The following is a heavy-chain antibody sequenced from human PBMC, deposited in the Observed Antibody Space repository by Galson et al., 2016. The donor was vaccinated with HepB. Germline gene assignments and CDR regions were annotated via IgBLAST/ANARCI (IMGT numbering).Heavy chain of an antibody. J-gene: IGHJ6*02. CDR1: GFTFSSYN. V-gene: IGHV3-48*02. CDR2: ISGSSSTI. CDR3: ARGRYDNGMDV. Sequence: SLRLSCAASGFTFSSYNMNWVRQAPGKGLEWVSDISGSSSTIYYAESVKGRFTNSRDNAKNSLYLQKNSLRDEDTAVYYCARGRYDNGMDVWGQGTTVTVSS.